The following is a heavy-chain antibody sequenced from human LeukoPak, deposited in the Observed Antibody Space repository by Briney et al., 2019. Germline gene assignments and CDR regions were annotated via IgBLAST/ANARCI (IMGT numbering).Heavy chain of an antibody. Sequence: PGGSLRLSCAASGFTFSSYDMHWVRQATGKGLEWVSAIGTAGDTYYPGSVKGRFTISRENAKNSLYLQMNSLRAGDTAVYYCARGSHNYGDYRDDAFDIWGQGTMVTVSS. CDR3: ARGSHNYGDYRDDAFDI. J-gene: IGHJ3*02. D-gene: IGHD4-17*01. V-gene: IGHV3-13*01. CDR2: IGTAGDT. CDR1: GFTFSSYD.